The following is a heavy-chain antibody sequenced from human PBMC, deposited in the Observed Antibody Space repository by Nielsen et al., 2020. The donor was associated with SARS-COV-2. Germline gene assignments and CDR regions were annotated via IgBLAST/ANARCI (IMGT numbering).Heavy chain of an antibody. V-gene: IGHV3-7*01. CDR3: ARDPSQWLVLPFDY. CDR1: GFTFSSYW. D-gene: IGHD6-19*01. Sequence: GGSLRLSCAASGFTFSSYWMSWVRQAPGKGLEWVANIKQDGSEKYYVDSVKGRFTISRDNAKNSLYLQMNSLRAEDTAVYYCARDPSQWLVLPFDYWGQGTLVTVSS. CDR2: IKQDGSEK. J-gene: IGHJ4*02.